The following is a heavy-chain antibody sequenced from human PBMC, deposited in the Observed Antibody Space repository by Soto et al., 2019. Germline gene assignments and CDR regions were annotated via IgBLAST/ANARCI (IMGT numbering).Heavy chain of an antibody. CDR1: GGTFSSYT. Sequence: QVQLVQSGAEVKKPGSSVKVSCKASGGTFSSYTISWVRQAPGQGLEWMGRIIPILGIANYAQKFQGRVTITADNTTSTAYRELSSLRSEDTAVYCCAMEYWSSTRCYRDYWGQGTLVTVSS. V-gene: IGHV1-69*02. CDR2: IIPILGIA. J-gene: IGHJ4*02. CDR3: AMEYWSSTRCYRDY. D-gene: IGHD2-2*02.